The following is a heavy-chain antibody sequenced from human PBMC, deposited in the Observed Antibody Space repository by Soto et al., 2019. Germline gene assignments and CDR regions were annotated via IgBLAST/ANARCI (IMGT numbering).Heavy chain of an antibody. D-gene: IGHD2-2*01. CDR1: GGSISSYY. V-gene: IGHV4-59*01. Sequence: QVQLQESGPGLVKPSETLSLTCTVSGGSISSYYWSWIRQPPGKGLEWIGYIYYSGGTNYNPSLKSRVTIAVDTSKNQFSLKLSSVTAADTAVYYCARGAGVPAATRVYYYYYGMDVWGQGTTVTVSS. J-gene: IGHJ6*02. CDR3: ARGAGVPAATRVYYYYYGMDV. CDR2: IYYSGGT.